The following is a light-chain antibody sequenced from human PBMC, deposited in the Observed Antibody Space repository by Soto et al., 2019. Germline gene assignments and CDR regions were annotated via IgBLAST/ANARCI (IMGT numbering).Light chain of an antibody. CDR3: QQYNNWPRT. CDR1: QSVGRN. J-gene: IGKJ1*01. Sequence: EIVMTQSPATLSVSPGERATLSCRASQSVGRNLAWYQQKPGQAPRLLISGASTRATDIPARFSGSGSGTEFTLTISSLQSEDFAVYYCQQYNNWPRTFGQGTKV. CDR2: GAS. V-gene: IGKV3-15*01.